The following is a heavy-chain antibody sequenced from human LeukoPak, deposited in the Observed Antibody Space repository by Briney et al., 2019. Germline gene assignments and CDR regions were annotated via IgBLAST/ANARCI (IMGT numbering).Heavy chain of an antibody. CDR2: VSQDGRSN. V-gene: IGHV3-30*10. Sequence: GGSLRLSCAASGFTFSGHPMHWVRQAPGKGLEWVAGVSQDGRSNYHTDSVKGRFTISRDTAKNALSLQMNSLRVEDTAEYYCARQGSSLSYYHTYMDVWGNGTTVIVSS. CDR3: ARQGSSLSYYHTYMDV. J-gene: IGHJ6*03. D-gene: IGHD6-6*01. CDR1: GFTFSGHP.